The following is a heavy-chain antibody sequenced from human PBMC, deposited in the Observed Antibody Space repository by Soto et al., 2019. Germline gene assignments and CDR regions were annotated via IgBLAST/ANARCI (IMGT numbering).Heavy chain of an antibody. Sequence: QVQLVESGGGVVQPGRSLRLSCAASGFTFSNSLMHWVRQAPGKGLEWVAVIWEDGSEEYYADSVKGRFTISRDNSKNTLYLQMNSLRSDDMALCYCAREPEASVFGLDPWGQGSLVTVSS. CDR1: GFTFSNSL. D-gene: IGHD3-10*02. V-gene: IGHV3-33*01. CDR3: AREPEASVFGLDP. J-gene: IGHJ5*02. CDR2: IWEDGSEE.